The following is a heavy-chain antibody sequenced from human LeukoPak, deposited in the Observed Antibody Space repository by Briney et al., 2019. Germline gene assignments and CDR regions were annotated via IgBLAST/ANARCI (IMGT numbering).Heavy chain of an antibody. J-gene: IGHJ4*02. Sequence: SETLSLTCTVSGGYISSYYWSWIRQPPGKGLEWIGYIYYTGSTTYNPSLKSRVTISVDTSKNQFSLKLNSVTAADTAVYYCACTLASGTYIYWAQGTLVTVSS. D-gene: IGHD3-10*01. CDR3: ACTLASGTYIY. CDR2: IYYTGST. V-gene: IGHV4-59*08. CDR1: GGYISSYY.